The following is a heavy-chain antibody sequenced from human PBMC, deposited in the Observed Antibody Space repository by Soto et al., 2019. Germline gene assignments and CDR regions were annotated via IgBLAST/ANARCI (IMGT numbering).Heavy chain of an antibody. J-gene: IGHJ6*02. Sequence: ASVKVSCKASGYTFTSYAMHWVRQAPGQRLEWMGWINAGNGNTKYSQKFQGRVTITRDTSASTAYMELSSLRSEDTAVYYCARETARMVRGVITIYYYYGMDVWGQGTTVTVSS. CDR1: GYTFTSYA. D-gene: IGHD3-10*01. CDR3: ARETARMVRGVITIYYYYGMDV. V-gene: IGHV1-3*01. CDR2: INAGNGNT.